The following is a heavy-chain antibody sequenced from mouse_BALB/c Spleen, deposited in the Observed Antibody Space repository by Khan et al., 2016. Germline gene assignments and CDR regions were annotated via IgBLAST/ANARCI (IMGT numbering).Heavy chain of an antibody. CDR2: INPDSSTT. J-gene: IGHJ3*01. CDR3: ARRHYYGRFAY. CDR1: GFDFSRYW. V-gene: IGHV4-1*02. Sequence: EVKLLESGGGLVQPGGSLKLSCAASGFDFSRYWMSWVRQAPGKGLEWIGEINPDSSTTNYTPSLKDKFIISRDNAKNTLYLQMSKVRSEDTALNYCARRHYYGRFAYWGQGTLVTVSA. D-gene: IGHD1-2*01.